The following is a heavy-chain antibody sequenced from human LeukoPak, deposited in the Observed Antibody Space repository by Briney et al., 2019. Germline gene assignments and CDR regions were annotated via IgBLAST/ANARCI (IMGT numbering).Heavy chain of an antibody. D-gene: IGHD4-17*01. Sequence: PGGSLRLSCAASGFTFSSYSMNWVRQAPGKGLEWVSYISSSSSTIYYADSVKGRFTISRDNSKNTLYLQMNSLRAEDTAVYYCAKVNDYGDYVSFDYWGQGTLVTVSS. CDR3: AKVNDYGDYVSFDY. V-gene: IGHV3-48*01. CDR2: ISSSSSTI. CDR1: GFTFSSYS. J-gene: IGHJ4*02.